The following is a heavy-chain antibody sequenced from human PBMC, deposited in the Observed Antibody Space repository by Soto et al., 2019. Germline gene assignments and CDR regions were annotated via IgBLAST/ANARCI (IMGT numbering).Heavy chain of an antibody. CDR3: ETSRTAAGAGFDP. Sequence: QVQLQESGPGLVKPSETLSLTCSVSGGSITSDHYYWNWIRQRPGEGLEGIGFIYHRGDTYYNPSLRSRVSMSGTTSKNLFAPKRRSVASGDTTVDRCETSRTAAGAGFDPWGQGKQDTVSS. CDR2: IYHRGDT. D-gene: IGHD6-13*01. CDR1: GGSITSDHYY. J-gene: IGHJ5*02. V-gene: IGHV4-30-4*08.